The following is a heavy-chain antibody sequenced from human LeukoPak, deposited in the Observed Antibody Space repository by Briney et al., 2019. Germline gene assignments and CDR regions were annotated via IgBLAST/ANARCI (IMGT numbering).Heavy chain of an antibody. V-gene: IGHV4-61*02. Sequence: SQTLSLTCTVSGGSISSGSYYWSWIRQPAGKGLEWIGRIYTSGSTNYNPSLKSRVTISVDTSKNQFSLKLSSVTAADTAVYYCARDDYGGNFDYWGQGTLVTVSS. CDR1: GGSISSGSYY. CDR3: ARDDYGGNFDY. CDR2: IYTSGST. D-gene: IGHD4-23*01. J-gene: IGHJ4*02.